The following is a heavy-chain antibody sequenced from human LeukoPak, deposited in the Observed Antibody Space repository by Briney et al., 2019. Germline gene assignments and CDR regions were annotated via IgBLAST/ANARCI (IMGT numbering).Heavy chain of an antibody. CDR1: GFTFSSYG. CDR2: ISYVGSNK. CDR3: AKEALLWFGEGDAFDI. Sequence: PGRSLRLSCAASGFTFSSYGMHWVRQAPGKGLEWVAVISYVGSNKYYADSVKGRFTISRDNSKNTLYLQMNSLRAEDTAVYYCAKEALLWFGEGDAFDIWGQGTMVTVSS. V-gene: IGHV3-30*18. J-gene: IGHJ3*02. D-gene: IGHD3-10*01.